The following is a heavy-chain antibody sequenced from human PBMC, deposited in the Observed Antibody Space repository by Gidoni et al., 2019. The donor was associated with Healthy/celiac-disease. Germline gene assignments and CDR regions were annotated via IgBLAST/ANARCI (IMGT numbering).Heavy chain of an antibody. V-gene: IGHV3-30-3*01. Sequence: QAQLVESGGGVVQPGRPLRLSCAASGFTFSRYAMHWVRQAPGKGLEWVAVISYDGSNKYYADSVKGRFTISRDNSKNTLYLQMNSLRAEDTAVYYCARDIGFDYWGQGTLVTVSS. CDR1: GFTFSRYA. D-gene: IGHD3-16*02. CDR3: ARDIGFDY. J-gene: IGHJ4*02. CDR2: ISYDGSNK.